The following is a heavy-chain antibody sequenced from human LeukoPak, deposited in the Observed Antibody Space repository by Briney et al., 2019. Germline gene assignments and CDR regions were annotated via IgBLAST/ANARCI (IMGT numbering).Heavy chain of an antibody. CDR2: ISGSGGST. D-gene: IGHD2-2*01. V-gene: IGHV3-23*01. CDR3: AKDYCSSTSCYVYWFDP. J-gene: IGHJ5*02. Sequence: GGSLRLSCAASGFTFSSYAMSWVRQAPGKGLEWVSAISGSGGSTYYADSVKGRFTISRDNSKNTLYLQMNSLRAEDTAAYYCAKDYCSSTSCYVYWFDPWGQGTLVTVSS. CDR1: GFTFSSYA.